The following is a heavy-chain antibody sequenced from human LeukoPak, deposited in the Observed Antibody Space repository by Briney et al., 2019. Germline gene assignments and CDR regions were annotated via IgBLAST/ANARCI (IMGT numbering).Heavy chain of an antibody. CDR3: ARVREDAFDI. CDR1: GFTFSSYE. CDR2: ISSSGSTI. Sequence: GGSLGLSCAASGFTFSSYEMNWVRQAPGKGLEWVSYISSSGSTIYYADSVKGRFTISKGNAKNSLYLQMNSLRAEDTAVYYCARVREDAFDIWGQGTMVTVSS. J-gene: IGHJ3*02. V-gene: IGHV3-48*03.